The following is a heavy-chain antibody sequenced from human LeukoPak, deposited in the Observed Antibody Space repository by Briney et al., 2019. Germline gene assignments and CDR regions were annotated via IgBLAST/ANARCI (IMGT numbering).Heavy chain of an antibody. J-gene: IGHJ5*02. V-gene: IGHV1-8*02. CDR2: MNPNSGNT. Sequence: ASVKVSCKASGYTFTSYDINWVRQATGQGLEWMGWMNPNSGNTGYAQQFQGRVTMTRNTSISTAYMELSSLRSEDTAVYYCAIPSYDSSGYYRVRWFDPRGQGTPVTVSS. CDR1: GYTFTSYD. D-gene: IGHD3-22*01. CDR3: AIPSYDSSGYYRVRWFDP.